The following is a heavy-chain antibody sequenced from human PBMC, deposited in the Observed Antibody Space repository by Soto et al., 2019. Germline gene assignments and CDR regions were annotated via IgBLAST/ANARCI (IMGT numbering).Heavy chain of an antibody. D-gene: IGHD6-13*01. CDR1: GGSISGYY. CDR3: ARDPDGSSWYDY. V-gene: IGHV4-59*01. CDR2: IYYSGST. J-gene: IGHJ4*02. Sequence: SETLSLTCTVSGGSISGYYWSWIRQPPGKGLEWIGYIYYSGSTNYNPSLKSRVTISVDTSKNQFSLKLSSVTAADTAVYYCARDPDGSSWYDYWGQGTLVTVSS.